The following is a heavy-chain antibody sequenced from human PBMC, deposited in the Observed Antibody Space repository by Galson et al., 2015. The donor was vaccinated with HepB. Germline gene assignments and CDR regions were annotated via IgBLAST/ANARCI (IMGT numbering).Heavy chain of an antibody. CDR2: INPNSGGT. D-gene: IGHD6-6*01. CDR1: GYTFTGYY. CDR3: ARDGYSSSSGSNYGMDV. V-gene: IGHV1-2*04. J-gene: IGHJ6*02. Sequence: SVKVSCKASGYTFTGYYMHWVRLAPGQGLERMGWINPNSGGTNYAQKFQGWVTMTRDTSISTAYMELSRLRSDDTAVYYCARDGYSSSSGSNYGMDVWGQGTTVTVSS.